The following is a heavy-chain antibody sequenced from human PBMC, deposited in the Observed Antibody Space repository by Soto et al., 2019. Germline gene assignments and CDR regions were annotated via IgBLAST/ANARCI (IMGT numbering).Heavy chain of an antibody. CDR3: ASSGASGYDYWSGHLYFGY. V-gene: IGHV2-70*11. D-gene: IGHD3-3*01. CDR1: WFSLSTSGKC. Sequence: GATPVSPAQRLALACTFSWFSLSTSGKCVSWIRQPPGKALEWLARIDWDDDKYYSTSLKTRLTISKDTSKNQVVLTMTNMDPVDTATYYCASSGASGYDYWSGHLYFGYWGQGTLVTVSS. CDR2: IDWDDDK. J-gene: IGHJ4*02.